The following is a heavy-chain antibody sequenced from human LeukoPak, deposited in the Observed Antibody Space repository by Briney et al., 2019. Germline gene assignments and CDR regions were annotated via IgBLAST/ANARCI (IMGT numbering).Heavy chain of an antibody. J-gene: IGHJ4*02. CDR2: IKEDGSEA. V-gene: IGHV3-7*03. Sequence: GESLRLSCAASGFTFSDYYMSWVRQAPGKGPEWMGNIKEDGSEAYYVDSVKGRFTISRDNAQNSLYLHMHSLRVEDTAVYYCARDPYVSNFDYWGQGTLVTVSS. D-gene: IGHD3-10*02. CDR1: GFTFSDYY. CDR3: ARDPYVSNFDY.